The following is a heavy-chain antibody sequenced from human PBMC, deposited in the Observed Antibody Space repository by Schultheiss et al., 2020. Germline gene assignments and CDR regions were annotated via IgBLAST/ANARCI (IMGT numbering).Heavy chain of an antibody. V-gene: IGHV3-30*03. CDR3: ARRKLRDYGETGGAFDI. CDR2: IKQDGSEK. D-gene: IGHD4-17*01. CDR1: GFTFSSYS. Sequence: GGSLRLSCAASGFTFSSYSMNWVRQAPGKGLEWLADIKQDGSEKYYADSVKGRFTISRDNSKNTLYLQMNSLRAEDTAVYYCARRKLRDYGETGGAFDIWGQGTMVNV. J-gene: IGHJ3*02.